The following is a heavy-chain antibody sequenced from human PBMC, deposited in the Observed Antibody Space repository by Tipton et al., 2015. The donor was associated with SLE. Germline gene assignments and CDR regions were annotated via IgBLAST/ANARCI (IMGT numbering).Heavy chain of an antibody. Sequence: TLSLTCAVYGGSFSGYYWSWIRQPPGKGLEWIGEINHSGSTNYNPSLKSRVTISADTSKNQFSLKLSSVTAADTAVYYCATSYFWSGARFDYWGQGTLVTVSS. CDR3: ATSYFWSGARFDY. J-gene: IGHJ4*02. V-gene: IGHV4-34*01. D-gene: IGHD3-3*01. CDR2: INHSGST. CDR1: GGSFSGYY.